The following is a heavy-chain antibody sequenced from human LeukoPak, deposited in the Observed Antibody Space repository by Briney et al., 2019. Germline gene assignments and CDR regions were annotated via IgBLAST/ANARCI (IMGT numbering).Heavy chain of an antibody. D-gene: IGHD2-15*01. CDR1: GGSFSGYY. V-gene: IGHV4-34*01. J-gene: IGHJ6*03. CDR3: ARRAYCSGGSCYSISSYYYYYMDV. CDR2: INHSGST. Sequence: SETLSLTCAVYGGSFSGYYWSWIRQPPGKGLEWIGEINHSGSTNYNPSLKSRVTISVDTSKNQFSLKLSSVTAADTAVYYCARRAYCSGGSCYSISSYYYYYMDVWGKGTTVAISS.